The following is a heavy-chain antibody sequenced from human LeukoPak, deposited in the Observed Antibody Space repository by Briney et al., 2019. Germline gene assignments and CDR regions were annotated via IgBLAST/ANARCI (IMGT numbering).Heavy chain of an antibody. D-gene: IGHD3-3*01. CDR2: IYYSGSA. Sequence: SETLSLTCTVSGGSISSSSYYWGWIPQPPGKGLESIGSIYYSGSAYYNPSLKSRVTISVDTSKNQFSLKLSSVTAADTAVYYCARARGDFWSGYYTGISSYYFDYWGQGTLVTVSS. CDR3: ARARGDFWSGYYTGISSYYFDY. J-gene: IGHJ4*02. V-gene: IGHV4-39*07. CDR1: GGSISSSSYY.